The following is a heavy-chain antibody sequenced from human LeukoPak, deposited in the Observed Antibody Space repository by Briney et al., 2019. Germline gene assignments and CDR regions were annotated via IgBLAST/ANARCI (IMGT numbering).Heavy chain of an antibody. J-gene: IGHJ2*01. CDR2: NIAYNGNT. Sequence: VKGSCKASGYTFSSYGSMWWGHAAGQGGELLGWNIAYNGNTNYAQKLQGRVTMTTDTSTSTAYMELRSLRSDDTAVYYCVVVVLGWYFDLWGRGTLVTVSS. CDR1: GYTFSSYG. D-gene: IGHD2-15*01. V-gene: IGHV1-18*01. CDR3: VVVVLGWYFDL.